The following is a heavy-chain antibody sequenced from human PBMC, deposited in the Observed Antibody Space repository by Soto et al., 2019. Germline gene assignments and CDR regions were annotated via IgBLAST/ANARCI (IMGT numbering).Heavy chain of an antibody. J-gene: IGHJ4*02. CDR2: ISGSGGST. CDR1: GFTFSSYA. D-gene: IGHD6-13*01. V-gene: IGHV3-23*01. Sequence: EVQLLESGGGLVQPGGSLRLSCAASGFTFSSYAMSWVRQAPGKGLEWVSAISGSGGSTYYADSVKGRFTISRDSSKNTLDLQMNSLRAEDTAVYYCAMAGGIATAGAFNYWGQGTVVTVSS. CDR3: AMAGGIATAGAFNY.